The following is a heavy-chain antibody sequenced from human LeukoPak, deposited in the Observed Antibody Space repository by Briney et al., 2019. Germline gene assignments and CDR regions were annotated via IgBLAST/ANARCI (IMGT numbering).Heavy chain of an antibody. V-gene: IGHV1-18*01. CDR1: GYTFTSYG. Sequence: GESLKISCKASGYTFTSYGISWVRQAPGQGLEWMGWIIAYNGNTNYAQKLQGRVTMTTDTSTSTAYMELRSLRSDDTAVYYCARGMGPPGYFDWQYYYYGMDVWGQGTTVTVSS. CDR3: ARGMGPPGYFDWQYYYYGMDV. CDR2: IIAYNGNT. D-gene: IGHD3-9*01. J-gene: IGHJ6*02.